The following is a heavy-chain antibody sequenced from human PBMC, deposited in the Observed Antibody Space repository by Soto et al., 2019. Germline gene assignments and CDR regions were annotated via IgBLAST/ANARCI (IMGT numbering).Heavy chain of an antibody. CDR2: IWYDGSNK. V-gene: IGHV3-33*08. Sequence: QVQLVESGGGVVQPGGSLRLSCTTSGFTFNTYGMHWVRQAPGKGLEWVAIIWYDGSNKYYADSVKGRFTISRDNSRNTLDLHMNSLRAEETALYYCARADCTGAYCYSWPFNYGVDVWGQGTTVTVSS. CDR1: GFTFNTYG. CDR3: ARADCTGAYCYSWPFNYGVDV. J-gene: IGHJ6*02. D-gene: IGHD2-15*01.